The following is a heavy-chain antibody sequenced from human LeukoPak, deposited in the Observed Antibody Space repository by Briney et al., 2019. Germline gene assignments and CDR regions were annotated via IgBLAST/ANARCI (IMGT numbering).Heavy chain of an antibody. CDR1: GFTFSSYA. J-gene: IGHJ4*02. V-gene: IGHV3-23*01. D-gene: IGHD3-3*01. Sequence: GGSLRLSCAASGFTFSSYAMSWVRQAPGKGLEWVSAISGSGGSTYYADSVKGRFTISRDDSKNTLYLQMNSLRAEDTAVYYCARDPYDFWSGYYSDYYFDYWGQGTLVTVSS. CDR2: ISGSGGST. CDR3: ARDPYDFWSGYYSDYYFDY.